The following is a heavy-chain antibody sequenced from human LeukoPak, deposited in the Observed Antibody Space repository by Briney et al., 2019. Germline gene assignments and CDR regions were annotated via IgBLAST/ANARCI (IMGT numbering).Heavy chain of an antibody. Sequence: PGGSLSLSCAVSVFTVSSNYMSWVRQAPGKGVEWVSVIYSDGSTYYADSVKGRFTISRDNSKNTLYLQMNSLRAEGTAVYYCAREESIDSNWFDPWGQGTLVTVSS. J-gene: IGHJ5*02. CDR3: AREESIDSNWFDP. CDR2: IYSDGST. V-gene: IGHV3-66*01. CDR1: VFTVSSNY. D-gene: IGHD3-10*01.